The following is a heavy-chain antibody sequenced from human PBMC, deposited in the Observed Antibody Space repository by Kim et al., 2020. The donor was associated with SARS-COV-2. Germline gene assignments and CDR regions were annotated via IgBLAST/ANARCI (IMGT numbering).Heavy chain of an antibody. CDR2: INHSGST. Sequence: SETLSLTCAVYGGSFSGYYWSWIRQPPGKGLEWIGEINHSGSTNYNPSLKSRVTISVDTSKNQFSLKLSSVTAADTAVYYCARTGKNYYDSSGYYYRYYYYYYMDVWGKGTTVTVSS. J-gene: IGHJ6*03. D-gene: IGHD3-22*01. V-gene: IGHV4-34*01. CDR1: GGSFSGYY. CDR3: ARTGKNYYDSSGYYYRYYYYYYMDV.